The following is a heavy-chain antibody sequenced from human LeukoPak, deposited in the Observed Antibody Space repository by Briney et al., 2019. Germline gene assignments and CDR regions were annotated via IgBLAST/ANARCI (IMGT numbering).Heavy chain of an antibody. CDR2: NAISGLT. CDR1: GGTVCSTNW. V-gene: IGHV4-4*02. CDR3: ARESGAFSPFGY. J-gene: IGHJ4*02. D-gene: IGHD2-15*01. Sequence: PSETLSLTCCGSGGTVCSTNWWSRVPQHPGQGLEWIGNNAISGLTNYKPSLKSRVTMSLDKSKSPLSLNLTTVTAADTAVYYCARESGAFSPFGYWGQGTLVTVSS.